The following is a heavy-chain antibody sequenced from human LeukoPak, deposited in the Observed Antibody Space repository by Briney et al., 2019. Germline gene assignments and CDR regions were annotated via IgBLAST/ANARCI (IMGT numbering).Heavy chain of an antibody. D-gene: IGHD4-17*01. J-gene: IGHJ4*02. V-gene: IGHV4-30-4*01. CDR3: ARGNQRGDYLDY. Sequence: SQTLSLTCTVSGGSISSGGYYCSWIRQPPRKGLDRTGYIYYRGSTYYNPSLKSRVTISLDTSKNQFSLKLSSVTAADTAVYYCARGNQRGDYLDYWGQGTLVTVSS. CDR1: GGSISSGGYY. CDR2: IYYRGST.